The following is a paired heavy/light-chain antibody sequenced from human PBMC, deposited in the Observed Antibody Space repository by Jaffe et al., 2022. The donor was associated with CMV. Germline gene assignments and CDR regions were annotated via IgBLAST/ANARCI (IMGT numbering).Light chain of an antibody. CDR3: QQLNSYPT. CDR2: AAS. Sequence: IQLTQSPSSLSASVGDRVTITCRASQGISSYLAWYQQKPGKAPKLLIYAASTLQSGVPSRFSGSGSGTDFTLTISSLQPEDFATYYCQQLNSYPTFGQGTRLEIK. J-gene: IGKJ5*01. V-gene: IGKV1-9*01. CDR1: QGISSY.
Heavy chain of an antibody. CDR2: IYHSGST. Sequence: QVQLQESGPGLVKPSGTLSLTCAVSGGSISSSNWWSWVRQPPGKGLEWIGEIYHSGSTNYNPSLKSRVTISVDKSKNQFSLKLSSVTAADTAVYYCASKLPLPPNYYYYMDVWGKGTTVTVSS. J-gene: IGHJ6*03. CDR1: GGSISSSNW. D-gene: IGHD3-10*01. CDR3: ASKLPLPPNYYYYMDV. V-gene: IGHV4-4*02.